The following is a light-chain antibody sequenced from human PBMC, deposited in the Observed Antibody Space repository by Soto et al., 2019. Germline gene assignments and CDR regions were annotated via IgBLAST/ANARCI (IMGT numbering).Light chain of an antibody. CDR3: SSYTTSNTPLYV. J-gene: IGLJ1*01. Sequence: SGSPGQSITISCTGTSSDTAGYNYVSWYQQHPGKAPKLMIYEVSNRPSGVSNRFSGSQSGNTASLTISGLQAEDEANYYCSSYTTSNTPLYVFGTGTKV. CDR1: SSDTAGYNY. CDR2: EVS. V-gene: IGLV2-14*01.